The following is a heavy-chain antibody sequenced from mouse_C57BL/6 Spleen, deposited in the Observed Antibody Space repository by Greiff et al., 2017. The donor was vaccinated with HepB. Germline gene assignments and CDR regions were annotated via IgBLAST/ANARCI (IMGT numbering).Heavy chain of an antibody. CDR2: IHPNSGST. J-gene: IGHJ4*01. CDR3: ARGSLYYAMDY. Sequence: VKLQQPGAELVKPGASVKLSCKASGYTFTSYWMHWVKQRPGQGLEWIGMIHPNSGSTNYNEKFKSKATLTVDKSSSTAYMQLSSLTSEDSAVYYCARGSLYYAMDYWGQGTSVTVSS. V-gene: IGHV1-64*01. CDR1: GYTFTSYW. D-gene: IGHD6-1*01.